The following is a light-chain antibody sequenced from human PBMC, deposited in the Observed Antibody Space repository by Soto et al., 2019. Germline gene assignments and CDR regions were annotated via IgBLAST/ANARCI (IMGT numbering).Light chain of an antibody. J-gene: IGLJ1*01. CDR2: DVS. CDR1: SSDIGGHNY. Sequence: QSALTQPASVSGSPGQSITISCTGSSSDIGGHNYVSWYQQHPGKAPKLIIFDVSSRPSGVSNRFSGSKSGNTASLTISGIQAEDEADYYCSSYATSGTPYVFATGTKLTVL. CDR3: SSYATSGTPYV. V-gene: IGLV2-14*01.